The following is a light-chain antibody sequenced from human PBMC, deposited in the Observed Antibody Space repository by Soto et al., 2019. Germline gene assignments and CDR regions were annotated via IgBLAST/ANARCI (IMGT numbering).Light chain of an antibody. CDR3: SSYTSSSTPFV. CDR1: SSDVGGYNY. J-gene: IGLJ1*01. V-gene: IGLV2-14*01. Sequence: QSALTQPASVSGSPGQSITISCTGTSSDVGGYNYVSWYQQHPGKAPKLMIYEVSNRPSGVSNRFSGSKSGNTASLTISGLQAEDEADYYCSSYTSSSTPFVFGTWTKVT. CDR2: EVS.